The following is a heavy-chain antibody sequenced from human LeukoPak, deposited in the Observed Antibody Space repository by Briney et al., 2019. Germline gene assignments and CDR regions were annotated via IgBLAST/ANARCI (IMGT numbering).Heavy chain of an antibody. CDR2: IYSGGST. Sequence: GVSLRLSCAASGFTVSSNYMSWVRQAPGKGLEWVSVIYSGGSTYYADSVKGRFTISRDNSKNTLYLQMNSLRAEDTAVYYCARLRLGGSMDVWGQGTTVTVSS. D-gene: IGHD2-15*01. V-gene: IGHV3-53*01. CDR3: ARLRLGGSMDV. J-gene: IGHJ6*02. CDR1: GFTVSSNY.